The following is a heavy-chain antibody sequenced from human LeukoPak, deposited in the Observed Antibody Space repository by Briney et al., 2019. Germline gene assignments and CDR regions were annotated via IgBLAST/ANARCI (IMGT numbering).Heavy chain of an antibody. Sequence: ASVKVSCKASGGTFSSYAISWVRQAPGQGLEWMGGIIPIFGTANYAQKFQGRVTITADESTSTAYMELSSLRSEDTAVYYCARDSPAATFYYYGMDVWGQGITVTVSS. V-gene: IGHV1-69*13. J-gene: IGHJ6*02. D-gene: IGHD2-2*01. CDR3: ARDSPAATFYYYGMDV. CDR1: GGTFSSYA. CDR2: IIPIFGTA.